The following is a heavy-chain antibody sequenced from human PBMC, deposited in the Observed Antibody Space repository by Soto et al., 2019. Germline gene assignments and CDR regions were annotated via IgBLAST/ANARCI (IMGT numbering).Heavy chain of an antibody. V-gene: IGHV1-2*02. CDR3: ARPKYGETYFDS. Sequence: ASVKVSCKASGGTFSSYAISWLRQAPGQSLECMGWNNPYSGGTHFARKFQDRVTMARDTSVRTDYMALSSLKSDDTAVYYCARPKYGETYFDSWGQGTVVTVSS. J-gene: IGHJ4*02. D-gene: IGHD2-21*01. CDR1: GGTFSSYA. CDR2: NNPYSGGT.